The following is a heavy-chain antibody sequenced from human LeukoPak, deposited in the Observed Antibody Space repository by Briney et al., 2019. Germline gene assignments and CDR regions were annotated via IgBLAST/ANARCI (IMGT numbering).Heavy chain of an antibody. CDR3: AKDRNFNDYFDY. D-gene: IGHD1-7*01. CDR1: GFTFSSYG. Sequence: GGSLRLSCAASGFTFSSYGMHWVRQAPGKGLEWVAVISYDGSDKYYADSVKGRFTISRDNSKNTLYLQMNSLRAEDTAVYYCAKDRNFNDYFDYWGQGTLVTVSS. V-gene: IGHV3-30*18. CDR2: ISYDGSDK. J-gene: IGHJ4*02.